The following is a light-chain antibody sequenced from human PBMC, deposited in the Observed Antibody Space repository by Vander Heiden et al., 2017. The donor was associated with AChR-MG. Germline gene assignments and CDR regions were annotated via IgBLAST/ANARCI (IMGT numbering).Light chain of an antibody. Sequence: SYVLTQAPSVSVAPGKTATITCGGNNIGIKSVHWYQQRPGQAPVLVIYYDSDRPSGIPERFSGSNSGNMATLTISRVEAGDEADYYCQVWDGGRDPCWVFGGGTRLTVL. CDR1: NIGIKS. J-gene: IGLJ3*02. CDR3: QVWDGGRDPCWV. V-gene: IGLV3-21*04. CDR2: YDS.